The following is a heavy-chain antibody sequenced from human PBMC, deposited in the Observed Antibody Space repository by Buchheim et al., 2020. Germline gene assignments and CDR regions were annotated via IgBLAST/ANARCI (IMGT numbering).Heavy chain of an antibody. CDR1: GFTFDNFA. Sequence: EVQLLESGGGLVQPGGSLRLSCAASGFTFDNFAMHWVRQTPGMGLQWVSTITSGSGDGTSYADSVKGRFTISRDNSKNSLYLQMNSLTAEDTAVYYCARDTSKNYDYWGQGTL. D-gene: IGHD5-24*01. J-gene: IGHJ4*02. V-gene: IGHV3-23*01. CDR2: ITSGSGDGT. CDR3: ARDTSKNYDY.